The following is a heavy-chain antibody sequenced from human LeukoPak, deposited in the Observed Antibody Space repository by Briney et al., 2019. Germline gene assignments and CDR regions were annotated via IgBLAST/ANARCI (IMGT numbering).Heavy chain of an antibody. CDR3: ARGLLYCSSTSCYGYYYYYGMDV. Sequence: PSETLSLTCTVSGGSISSYYWSWIRQPAGKGLEWIGRTYTSGSTNYNPSLKSRVTMSVDTSKNQFSLKLSSVTAADTAVYYCARGLLYCSSTSCYGYYYYYGMDVWGQGTTVTVSS. D-gene: IGHD2-2*01. CDR1: GGSISSYY. V-gene: IGHV4-4*07. CDR2: TYTSGST. J-gene: IGHJ6*02.